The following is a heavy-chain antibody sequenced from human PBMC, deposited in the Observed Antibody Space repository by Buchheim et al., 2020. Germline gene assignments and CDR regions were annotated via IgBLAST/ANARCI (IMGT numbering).Heavy chain of an antibody. CDR2: IRSDGSSA. CDR3: ARDRKDDYGTNSYYFDY. J-gene: IGHJ4*02. D-gene: IGHD4-23*01. V-gene: IGHV3-74*01. Sequence: EVQLVESGGGLVQPGGSLRLSCAASGFTFSSYWMHWVRQAPGKGLVWLSRIRSDGSSASYADSVKGRFTTSRDNAKNTLYLQMDSLRAEDTAVYYCARDRKDDYGTNSYYFDYWGQGTL. CDR1: GFTFSSYW.